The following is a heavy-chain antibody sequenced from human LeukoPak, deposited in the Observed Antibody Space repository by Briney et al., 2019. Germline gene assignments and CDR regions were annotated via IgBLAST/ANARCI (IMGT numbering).Heavy chain of an antibody. CDR3: TRGGELMDF. CDR1: GGSVNSGNYY. V-gene: IGHV4-61*02. J-gene: IGHJ4*02. D-gene: IGHD1-26*01. Sequence: KPSETLSLTCTVSGGSVNSGNYYWTWIRQPARKRLEWIGRIYTSGSTNYNPSLKSRVTISIDASKNQFSLRLTSVTAADTAVYYCTRGGELMDFWGQGTLVTVSS. CDR2: IYTSGST.